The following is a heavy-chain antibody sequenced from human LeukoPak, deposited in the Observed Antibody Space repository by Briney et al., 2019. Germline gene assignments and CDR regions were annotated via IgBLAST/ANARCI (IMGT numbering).Heavy chain of an antibody. D-gene: IGHD3-10*01. CDR1: GVTFTSYT. Sequence: SVKVSCKASGVTFTSYTFSWVRQAPGQGLKWMGRVIPIVGTTEYAQKFQGRVTITADRSTTTAYMELSSLRSEDTAVYYCARGIRGGYFDYWGQGTLVTVSS. CDR2: VIPIVGTT. J-gene: IGHJ4*02. CDR3: ARGIRGGYFDY. V-gene: IGHV1-69*08.